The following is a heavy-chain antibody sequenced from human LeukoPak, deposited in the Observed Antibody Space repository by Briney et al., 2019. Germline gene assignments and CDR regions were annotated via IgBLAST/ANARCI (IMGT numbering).Heavy chain of an antibody. CDR2: INHSGST. J-gene: IGHJ4*02. CDR1: GGSFSGYY. D-gene: IGHD5-12*01. Sequence: SETLSLTCAVYGGSFSGYYWSWIRQPPGKGLEWIGEINHSGSTNYNPSLKTRVTISVDTSNNYFSLKLNSVTAADTAVYYCARDIEISAVFDSWGQGTLVTVSS. V-gene: IGHV4-34*01. CDR3: ARDIEISAVFDS.